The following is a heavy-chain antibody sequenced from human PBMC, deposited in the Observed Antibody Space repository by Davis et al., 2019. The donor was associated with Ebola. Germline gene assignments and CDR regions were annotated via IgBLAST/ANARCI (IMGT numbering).Heavy chain of an antibody. J-gene: IGHJ6*03. D-gene: IGHD3-3*01. V-gene: IGHV1-2*02. CDR3: ARRVPYYDFWSGYYFYMDV. CDR1: GYTFTGYY. Sequence: ASVKVSCKASGYTFTGYYMHWVRQAPGQGLEWMGWINPNSGGTNYAQKFQGRVTMTRDTSISTAYMELSRLRSDDTAVYYCARRVPYYDFWSGYYFYMDVWGKGTTVTVSS. CDR2: INPNSGGT.